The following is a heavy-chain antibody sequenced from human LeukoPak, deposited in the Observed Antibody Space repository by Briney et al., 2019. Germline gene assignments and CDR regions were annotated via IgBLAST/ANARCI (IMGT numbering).Heavy chain of an antibody. CDR1: GFTVSGNY. Sequence: GGSLRLSCEASGFTVSGNYMSWVRQAPGKGLEWVSVIYSGDTTYYADAVKGRFTISRDNSKNTLYLQMNSLRAEDTAVYYCARVLRGRIPPDYGDSAGWGQGTLVTVSS. D-gene: IGHD4-17*01. V-gene: IGHV3-53*01. CDR3: ARVLRGRIPPDYGDSAG. J-gene: IGHJ4*02. CDR2: IYSGDTT.